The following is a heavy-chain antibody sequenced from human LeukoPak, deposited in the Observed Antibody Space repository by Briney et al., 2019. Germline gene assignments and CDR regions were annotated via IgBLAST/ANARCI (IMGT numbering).Heavy chain of an antibody. CDR1: GFTFRNYW. J-gene: IGHJ4*02. Sequence: GGSLRLSCAASGFTFRNYWMHCVRQAPGEGLVWVARIKADGTYTSYADSVKGGFTISRDNAKNTLFLQMNSLRAEDTAVYYCARDFAMGTTPGDDFDFWSQGTPVTVSS. CDR2: IKADGTYT. D-gene: IGHD1-1*01. V-gene: IGHV3-74*01. CDR3: ARDFAMGTTPGDDFDF.